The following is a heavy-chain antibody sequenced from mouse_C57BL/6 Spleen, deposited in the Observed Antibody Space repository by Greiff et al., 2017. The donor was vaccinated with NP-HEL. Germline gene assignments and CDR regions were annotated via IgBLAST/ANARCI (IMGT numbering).Heavy chain of an antibody. CDR2: IYPGDGDT. J-gene: IGHJ4*01. V-gene: IGHV1-80*01. CDR3: ARGALLWSGAMDY. CDR1: GYAFSSYW. D-gene: IGHD2-1*01. Sequence: VKLMESGAELVKPGASVKISCKASGYAFSSYWMNCVKQRPGKGLEWIGQIYPGDGDTNYNGKFKGKATLTADKSSSTAYMQLSSLTSEDSAVYFCARGALLWSGAMDYWGQGTSVTVSS.